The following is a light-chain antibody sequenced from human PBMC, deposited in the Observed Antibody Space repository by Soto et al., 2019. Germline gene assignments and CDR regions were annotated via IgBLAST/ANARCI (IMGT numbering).Light chain of an antibody. CDR2: DVG. V-gene: IGLV2-8*01. CDR1: SSDVGGYNY. J-gene: IGLJ1*01. CDR3: SSYAGSNNYV. Sequence: QSALTQPPSASGSPGQSVTISCTGTSSDVGGYNYVSWYQHHPGKAPKLMIYDVGKRPSGVPDRFSGSKSGNTASLTVSGLQAEDEADYYCSSYAGSNNYVFGTGTQLTVL.